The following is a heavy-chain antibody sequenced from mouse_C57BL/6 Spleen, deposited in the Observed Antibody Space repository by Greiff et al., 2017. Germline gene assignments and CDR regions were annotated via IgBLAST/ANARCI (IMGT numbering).Heavy chain of an antibody. Sequence: QVQLQQSGPGLVQPSQSLSITCTVSGFSFTSYGVHWVRQFPGKGLEWLGVIWRGGSTDYNAALISRLRISKDNSKSQVFFKMNSLQADDTAIYYCARIYDLTTGDYARDYWGQGTSVTVTS. CDR3: ARIYDLTTGDYARDY. J-gene: IGHJ4*01. D-gene: IGHD2-3*01. CDR1: GFSFTSYG. V-gene: IGHV2-2*01. CDR2: IWRGGST.